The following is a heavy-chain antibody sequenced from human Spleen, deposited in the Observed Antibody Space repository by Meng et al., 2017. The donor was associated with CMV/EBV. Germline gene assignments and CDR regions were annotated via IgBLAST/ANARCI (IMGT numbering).Heavy chain of an antibody. J-gene: IGHJ4*02. Sequence: GGSLRLSCKGSGYSFTTYWIAWVRQMPGKGLEWMGIIYPGDSDTRYSPSFQGQVTISADKSISTAYLQWSSLKASDTAMYYCARRLSSSKGFDYWGQGTLVPSPQ. V-gene: IGHV5-51*01. CDR1: GYSFTTYW. CDR2: IYPGDSDT. CDR3: ARRLSSSKGFDY. D-gene: IGHD6-6*01.